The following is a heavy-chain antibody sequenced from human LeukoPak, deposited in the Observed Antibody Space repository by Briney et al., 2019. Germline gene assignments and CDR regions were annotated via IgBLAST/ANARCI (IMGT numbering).Heavy chain of an antibody. V-gene: IGHV4-4*07. CDR3: ARFGEALYYFDY. J-gene: IGHJ4*02. Sequence: SETLSLTCTVSGGSITNYYRSWIRQPAGKGLEWIGRIYTSGSTSYNPSLKSRVTMSIDTSKNQFSLKLSSLTAADTAVYYCARFGEALYYFDYWGQGTLVTVSS. D-gene: IGHD3-16*01. CDR1: GGSITNYY. CDR2: IYTSGST.